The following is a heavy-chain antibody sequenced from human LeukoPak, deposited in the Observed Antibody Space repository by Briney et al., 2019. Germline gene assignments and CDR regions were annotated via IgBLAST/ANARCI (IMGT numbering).Heavy chain of an antibody. Sequence: GASVKVSCKASGYTFTGYYMHWVRQAPGQGLERMGWINPNSGGTNYAQKFQGWVTMTRDTSISTAYMELSRLRSDDTAVYYCAVGYCSGGSCYSLGYWGQGTLVTVSS. CDR2: INPNSGGT. J-gene: IGHJ4*02. V-gene: IGHV1-2*04. CDR3: AVGYCSGGSCYSLGY. CDR1: GYTFTGYY. D-gene: IGHD2-15*01.